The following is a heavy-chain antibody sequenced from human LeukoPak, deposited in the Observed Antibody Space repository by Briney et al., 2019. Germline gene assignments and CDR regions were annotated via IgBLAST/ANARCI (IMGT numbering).Heavy chain of an antibody. CDR1: GGSFSGYS. Sequence: PSETLSLTCAVYGGSFSGYSWRWIRQHPGKGLEWIGYIYYSGSTYYNPSLKSRVTISVDTSKNQFSLKLSSVTAADTAVYYCARERRAFFDYWGQGTLVTVSS. CDR2: IYYSGST. J-gene: IGHJ4*02. CDR3: ARERRAFFDY. V-gene: IGHV4-31*11. D-gene: IGHD6-25*01.